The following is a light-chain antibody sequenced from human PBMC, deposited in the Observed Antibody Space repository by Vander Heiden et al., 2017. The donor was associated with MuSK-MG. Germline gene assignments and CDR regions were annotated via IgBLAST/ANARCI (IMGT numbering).Light chain of an antibody. CDR1: QSVSSN. V-gene: IGKV3-11*01. J-gene: IGKJ5*01. Sequence: EIVLTQSPATLSLSPGERATLSCRASQSVSSNLAWYQQKPGQAPRLLIYDASNRATGIPARFSGSGYGTDFTLTISSLEPEDFAVYYCQQRSNGPPRFTFGQRTRLEIK. CDR2: DAS. CDR3: QQRSNGPPRFT.